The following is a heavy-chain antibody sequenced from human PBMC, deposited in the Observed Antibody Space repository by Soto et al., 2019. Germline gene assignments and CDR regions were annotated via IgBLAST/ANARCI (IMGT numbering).Heavy chain of an antibody. J-gene: IGHJ6*02. CDR2: INPSGGST. CDR1: GYTFTSYY. Sequence: ASVKVSCKASGYTFTSYYMHWVRQAPGQGLEWMGIINPSGGSTSYAQKFQGRVTMTRDTSTSTVYMELSSLRSEDTAVYYCAREPDIVLLPAADNDWYYVIDFWGQRSSDTGSS. D-gene: IGHD2-2*01. V-gene: IGHV1-46*01. CDR3: AREPDIVLLPAADNDWYYVIDF.